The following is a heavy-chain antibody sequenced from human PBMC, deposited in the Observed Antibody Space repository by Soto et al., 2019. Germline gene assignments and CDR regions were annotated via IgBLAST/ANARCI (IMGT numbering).Heavy chain of an antibody. V-gene: IGHV4-34*01. CDR2: INHSGST. J-gene: IGHJ4*02. CDR1: GGSFSGYY. D-gene: IGHD3-22*01. Sequence: SETLSLTCAVYGGSFSGYYWSWIRQPPGKGLEWIGEINHSGSTNYNPSLKSRVTISVDTSKNQFSLKLSSVTAADTAVYYCARRHYDSSGYPRGYFDYWGQGTLVTVS. CDR3: ARRHYDSSGYPRGYFDY.